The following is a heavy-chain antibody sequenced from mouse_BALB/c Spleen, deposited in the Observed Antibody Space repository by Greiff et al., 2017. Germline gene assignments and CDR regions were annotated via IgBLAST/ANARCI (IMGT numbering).Heavy chain of an antibody. CDR3: AREATAPFAY. J-gene: IGHJ3*01. CDR2: IWAGGST. CDR1: GFSLTSYG. Sequence: VKVVESGPGLVAPSQSLSITCTVSGFSLTSYGVHWVRQPPGKGLEWLGVIWAGGSTNYNSALMSRLSISKDNSKSQVFLKMNSLQTDDTAMYYCAREATAPFAYWGQGTLVTVSA. D-gene: IGHD1-2*01. V-gene: IGHV2-9*02.